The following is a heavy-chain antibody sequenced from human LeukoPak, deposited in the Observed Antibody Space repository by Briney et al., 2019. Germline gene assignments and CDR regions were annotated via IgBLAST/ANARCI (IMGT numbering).Heavy chain of an antibody. CDR2: INWNGGST. Sequence: GGSLRLSCAASGFTFDDYGMSWVRQAPGKGLEWVSGINWNGGSTGYADSVKGRFTISRDNAKNSLYLQMNSLRAEDTALYYCARGVYNGDYAEVVEYWGQGTLVTVSS. CDR1: GFTFDDYG. D-gene: IGHD4-17*01. CDR3: ARGVYNGDYAEVVEY. J-gene: IGHJ4*02. V-gene: IGHV3-20*04.